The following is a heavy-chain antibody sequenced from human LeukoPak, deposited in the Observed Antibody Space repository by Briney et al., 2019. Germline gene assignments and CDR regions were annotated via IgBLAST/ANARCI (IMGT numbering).Heavy chain of an antibody. CDR3: ARVGSGRTIDY. V-gene: IGHV1-69*13. CDR2: IIPIFGTA. J-gene: IGHJ4*02. Sequence: ASVKVSCKASGGTFSSYAISWVRQAPGQGLEWMGGIIPIFGTANYAQKFQGRATITADESTSTAYMELSSLRSEDTAVYYCARVGSGRTIDYWGQGTLVTVSS. CDR1: GGTFSSYA. D-gene: IGHD2-15*01.